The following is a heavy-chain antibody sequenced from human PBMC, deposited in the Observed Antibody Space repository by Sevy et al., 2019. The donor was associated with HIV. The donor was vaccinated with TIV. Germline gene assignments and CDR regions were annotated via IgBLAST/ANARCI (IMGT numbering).Heavy chain of an antibody. CDR2: ISYDGSNK. CDR1: GFTFSSYA. J-gene: IGHJ5*02. D-gene: IGHD3-9*01. V-gene: IGHV3-30-3*01. Sequence: GGSLRLSCAATGFTFSSYAMHWVRQAPGKGLEWVAVISYDGSNKYYPDPLKGRSTITRDNSKNTLYLQMKSLRREDTAAYYCAGGSNRYYDILTGGFDPWGQGTLVTVSS. CDR3: AGGSNRYYDILTGGFDP.